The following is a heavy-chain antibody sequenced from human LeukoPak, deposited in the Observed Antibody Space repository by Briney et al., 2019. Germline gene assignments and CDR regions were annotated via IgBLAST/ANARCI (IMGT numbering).Heavy chain of an antibody. Sequence: GGSLRLSCAASRFTFSSYNMNWVRQAPGKGLEWVSYIRSSGNTIYYADSVKGRFTISRDNAKNSVYLQMNSLRDEDTAVYYCARYGSYPEAFDYWGQGTLVTVSS. D-gene: IGHD1-26*01. CDR1: RFTFSSYN. V-gene: IGHV3-48*02. J-gene: IGHJ4*02. CDR3: ARYGSYPEAFDY. CDR2: IRSSGNTI.